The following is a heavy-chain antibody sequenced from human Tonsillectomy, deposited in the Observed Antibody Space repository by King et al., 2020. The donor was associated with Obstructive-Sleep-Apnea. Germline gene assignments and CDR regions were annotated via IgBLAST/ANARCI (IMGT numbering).Heavy chain of an antibody. CDR1: GDSISSYY. J-gene: IGHJ3*02. V-gene: IGHV4-59*08. CDR3: ARRHSEAGGGAFDI. CDR2: IYYSGST. Sequence: QLQESGPGLVKPSETLSLTCTVSGDSISSYYWSWIRQPPGKGLECIGFIYYSGSTNYNPSLKSRVTISVDTSKNQFSLKLSSVTAADTAVYYCARRHSEAGGGAFDIWGQGTMVTVSS. D-gene: IGHD6-25*01.